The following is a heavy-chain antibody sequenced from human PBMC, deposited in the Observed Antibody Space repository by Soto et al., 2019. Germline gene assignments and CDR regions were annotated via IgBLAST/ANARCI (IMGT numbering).Heavy chain of an antibody. J-gene: IGHJ6*02. CDR3: ARGSYDSYAGFFGMDV. CDR2: IIPFSGTV. Sequence: SVKVSCKTSGGSFMRQAISWVRQAPGQGPEWMGGIIPFSGTVTYTQRFQGRLTLTADEPTKTAYMELSSLRSEDTAVYYCARGSYDSYAGFFGMDVWGQGTKVTVSS. V-gene: IGHV1-69*13. CDR1: GGSFMRQA. D-gene: IGHD3-10*01.